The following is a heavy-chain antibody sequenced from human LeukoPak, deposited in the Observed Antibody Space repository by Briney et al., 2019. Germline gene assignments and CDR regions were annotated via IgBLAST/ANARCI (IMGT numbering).Heavy chain of an antibody. J-gene: IGHJ4*02. Sequence: GGSLRLSCAASGFTFDDYDMHWVRQAPGKGLEWVALISGDGGSTYYADSVKGRFTISRDNSKNSLYLQMNSLRTEDTALYYCAKDSTHMVLDDYWGQGTLVTVSS. CDR2: ISGDGGST. CDR3: AKDSTHMVLDDY. CDR1: GFTFDDYD. D-gene: IGHD3-10*01. V-gene: IGHV3-43*02.